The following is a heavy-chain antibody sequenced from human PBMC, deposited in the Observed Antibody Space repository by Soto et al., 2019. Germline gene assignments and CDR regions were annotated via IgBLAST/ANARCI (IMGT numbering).Heavy chain of an antibody. J-gene: IGHJ4*02. D-gene: IGHD1-7*01. CDR2: VSGSAGSA. V-gene: IGHV3-23*01. Sequence: EVQLLESGGGLVQPGGSLRLSCAASGFTFSSYAMSWVRQAPGKGLEWVSAVSGSAGSAYYADSVKGRFTISRDNSKNTLYLQMNSLRAEDTAVYFCAKDRLTGTRGLYFDYWGQGTLVTVSS. CDR3: AKDRLTGTRGLYFDY. CDR1: GFTFSSYA.